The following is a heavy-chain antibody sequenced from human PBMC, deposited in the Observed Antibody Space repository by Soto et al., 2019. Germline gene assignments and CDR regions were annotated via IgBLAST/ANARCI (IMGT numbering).Heavy chain of an antibody. Sequence: PSETLSLTCTVSGGSISSGGYSWSWIRQPPGKGLEWIGYIYHSGSTYYNPSLKSRVTISVDRSKNQFSLKLSSVTAADTAVYYCARGYYDSSGYRYFDYWGQGTLVTVSS. D-gene: IGHD3-22*01. CDR2: IYHSGST. CDR1: GGSISSGGYS. CDR3: ARGYYDSSGYRYFDY. J-gene: IGHJ4*02. V-gene: IGHV4-30-2*01.